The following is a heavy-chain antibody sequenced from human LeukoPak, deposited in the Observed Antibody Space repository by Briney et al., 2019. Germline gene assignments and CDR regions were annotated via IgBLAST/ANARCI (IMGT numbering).Heavy chain of an antibody. D-gene: IGHD1-26*01. J-gene: IGHJ3*02. Sequence: ASVKVSCKASGYTFTSYDINWVRQAPGQGLEWMGWINTNTGNPTYAQGFTGRFVFSLDTSVSTAYLQISGLKAEDTAVCYCASVCWDDAFDIWGQGTMVTVSS. CDR3: ASVCWDDAFDI. CDR1: GYTFTSYD. CDR2: INTNTGNP. V-gene: IGHV7-4-1*02.